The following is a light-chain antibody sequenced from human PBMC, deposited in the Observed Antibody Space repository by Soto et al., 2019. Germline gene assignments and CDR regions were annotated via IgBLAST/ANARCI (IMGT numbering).Light chain of an antibody. CDR1: SSDIGGYNS. J-gene: IGLJ2*01. CDR2: EVT. V-gene: IGLV2-14*03. CDR3: SSFAGTRNLII. Sequence: QSVLSQPASVSGSPGQSITISCTGTSSDIGGYNSVSWYQQHPGKVPKLIIYEVTNRPSRASDRFSGSKSGNTASLTISGLQAEDEADYYCSSFAGTRNLIIFGGGTKVTVL.